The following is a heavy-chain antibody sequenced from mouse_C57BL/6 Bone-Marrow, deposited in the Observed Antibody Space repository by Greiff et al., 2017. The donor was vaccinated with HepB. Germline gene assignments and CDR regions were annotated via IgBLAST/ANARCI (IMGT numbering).Heavy chain of an antibody. CDR1: GYAFTNYL. CDR3: AKGLRLDWYFDV. V-gene: IGHV1-54*01. J-gene: IGHJ1*03. Sequence: VQLQQSGAELVRPGTSVKVSCKASGYAFTNYLIEWVKQRPGPGLEWIGVINPGSGGTNYNEKFKGKATLTADKSSSTAYMQLSSLTSEDSAVYFCAKGLRLDWYFDVWGTGTTVTVSS. CDR2: INPGSGGT. D-gene: IGHD1-1*01.